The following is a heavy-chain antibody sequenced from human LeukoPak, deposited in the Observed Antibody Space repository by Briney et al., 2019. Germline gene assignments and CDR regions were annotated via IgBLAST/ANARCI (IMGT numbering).Heavy chain of an antibody. D-gene: IGHD2-2*01. CDR1: GFTFSSYN. CDR2: ISSSSSYI. Sequence: GGSLRLSCAASGFTFSSYNMDWVRQAPGKGLEWVSSISSSSSYIYYADSVKGRFTISRDNAKNSLYLQMNSLRAEDTAVYYCASAPYCSSTSCYLDFDYGGQGTLVTVSS. J-gene: IGHJ4*02. V-gene: IGHV3-21*01. CDR3: ASAPYCSSTSCYLDFDY.